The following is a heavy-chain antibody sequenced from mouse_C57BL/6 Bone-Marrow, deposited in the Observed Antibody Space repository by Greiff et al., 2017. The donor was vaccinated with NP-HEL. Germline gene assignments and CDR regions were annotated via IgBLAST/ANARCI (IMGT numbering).Heavy chain of an antibody. CDR1: GYTFTDYY. J-gene: IGHJ2*01. V-gene: IGHV1-76*01. CDR3: ARHYGSSYYFDD. Sequence: VQLQQSGAELVRPGASVKLSCKASGYTFTDYYINWVKQRPGQGLEWIARIYPGSGNTYYNQKFKGKATLTAEKSSSTAYMQLSSLTSEDSAVDFCARHYGSSYYFDDWGQGTTLTVSS. CDR2: IYPGSGNT. D-gene: IGHD1-1*01.